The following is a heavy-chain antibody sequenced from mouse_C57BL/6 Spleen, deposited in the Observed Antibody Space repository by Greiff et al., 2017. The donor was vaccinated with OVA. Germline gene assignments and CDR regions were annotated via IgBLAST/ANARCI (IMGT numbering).Heavy chain of an antibody. CDR1: GYTFTGYW. Sequence: QVQLQQSGAELMKPGASVKLSCKATGYTFTGYWLEWVQQRPGHGLEWIGEILPGSGSTNYYEKFKGKATFTADTSSNTAYMQLSSLTTEDSAIYYCARRGSSPVDYWGQGTTLTVSS. CDR2: ILPGSGST. V-gene: IGHV1-9*01. J-gene: IGHJ2*01. D-gene: IGHD1-1*01. CDR3: ARRGSSPVDY.